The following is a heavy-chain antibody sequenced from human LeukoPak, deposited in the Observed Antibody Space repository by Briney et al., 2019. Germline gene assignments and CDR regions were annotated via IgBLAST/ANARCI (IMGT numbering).Heavy chain of an antibody. CDR2: ISYDGSNK. V-gene: IGHV3-30*03. D-gene: IGHD5-12*01. CDR1: GFTFSSYG. J-gene: IGHJ4*02. CDR3: ARGYVGIDY. Sequence: GGSLRLSCAASGFTFSSYGMHWVRQASGKGLEWVAVISYDGSNKYYADSVKGRFTISRDNSKNTLYLQMNSLRAEDTAVYYCARGYVGIDYWGQGTLVTVSS.